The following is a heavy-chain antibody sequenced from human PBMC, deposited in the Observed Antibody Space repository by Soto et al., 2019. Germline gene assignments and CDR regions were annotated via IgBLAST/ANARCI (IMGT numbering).Heavy chain of an antibody. CDR3: ARPLSGSYYFDY. CDR1: GGSISSSSYY. D-gene: IGHD1-26*01. V-gene: IGHV4-39*01. J-gene: IGHJ4*02. CDR2: IYYSGST. Sequence: KASETLSLTCTVSGGSISSSSYYWGWIRQPPGKGLEWIGSIYYSGSTYYNPSLKSRVTISVDTSKNQFSLKLSSVTAADTAVYYCARPLSGSYYFDYWGQGTLVTVSS.